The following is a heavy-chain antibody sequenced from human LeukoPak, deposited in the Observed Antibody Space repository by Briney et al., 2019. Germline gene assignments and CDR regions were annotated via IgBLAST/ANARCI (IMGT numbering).Heavy chain of an antibody. V-gene: IGHV3-30*04. CDR1: GFTFSSYA. CDR3: ARDHNSRGWYFWQFDY. J-gene: IGHJ4*02. CDR2: ISYDGSNK. D-gene: IGHD6-19*01. Sequence: GRSLRLSCAASGFTFSSYAMHWVRQAPGKGLEWVAVISYDGSNKYYADSVKGRFTISRDNSKNTLYLQMNSLRAEDTAVYYCARDHNSRGWYFWQFDYWGQGTLVTVSS.